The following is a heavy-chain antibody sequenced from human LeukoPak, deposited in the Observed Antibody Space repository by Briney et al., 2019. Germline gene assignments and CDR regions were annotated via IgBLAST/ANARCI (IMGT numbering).Heavy chain of an antibody. V-gene: IGHV4-4*07. CDR1: GGSISSYY. D-gene: IGHD2-15*01. CDR2: IYTSGST. Sequence: PSETLSLTCTVSGGSISSYYWSWIRQPAGKGLEWIGRIYTSGSTNYNPSLKSRVTMSVDTSTHQFSLKLSSVTAADTAVSYCARDLRGGYCSAGSCYAGSPDRGDYWGQGTLVTVSS. CDR3: ARDLRGGYCSAGSCYAGSPDRGDY. J-gene: IGHJ4*02.